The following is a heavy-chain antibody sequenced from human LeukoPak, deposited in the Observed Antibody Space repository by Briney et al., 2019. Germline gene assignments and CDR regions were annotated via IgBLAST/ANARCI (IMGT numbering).Heavy chain of an antibody. J-gene: IGHJ4*02. CDR1: GFTFSIYW. CDR3: ARISYRSSGYYDY. V-gene: IGHV3-74*01. D-gene: IGHD3-22*01. Sequence: PRGSLRPSCAASGFTFSIYWMHWVRQAPGKGLMWVSRIDSDVNITTYADSVKGRFTISRDNAKNTLYLQMNSLRAEDTAVYYCARISYRSSGYYDYWGQGTLVTVSS. CDR2: IDSDVNIT.